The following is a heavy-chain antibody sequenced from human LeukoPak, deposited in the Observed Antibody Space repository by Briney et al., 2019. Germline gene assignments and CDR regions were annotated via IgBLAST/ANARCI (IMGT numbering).Heavy chain of an antibody. CDR2: IKEDGSEK. J-gene: IGHJ3*02. CDR3: EAFYYDESGWGDASDM. D-gene: IGHD3-16*01. CDR1: GVTISSVW. Sequence: AQSLRLSCSAPGVTISSVWMSWGRHAQRKGLEWVANIKEDGSEKYYVDSVKGRFTISRDNAKKSLYLQMNRLRAEDTAVYYCEAFYYDESGWGDASDMWGQGTMVTVSS. V-gene: IGHV3-7*01.